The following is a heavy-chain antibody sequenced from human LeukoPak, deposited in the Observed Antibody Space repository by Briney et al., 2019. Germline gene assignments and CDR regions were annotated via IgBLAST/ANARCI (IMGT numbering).Heavy chain of an antibody. D-gene: IGHD3-9*01. CDR3: ARGMGYYDILTGYSEEDAFDI. V-gene: IGHV4-31*03. CDR1: GGSISSSSYY. J-gene: IGHJ3*02. CDR2: IYYSGST. Sequence: SETLSLTCTVSGGSISSSSYYWGWIRQHPGKGLEWIGYIYYSGSTYYNPSLKSRVTISVDTSKNQSSLKLSSVTAADTAVYYCARGMGYYDILTGYSEEDAFDIWGQGTMVTVSS.